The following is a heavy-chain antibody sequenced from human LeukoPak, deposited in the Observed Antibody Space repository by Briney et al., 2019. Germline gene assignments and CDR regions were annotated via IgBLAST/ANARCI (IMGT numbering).Heavy chain of an antibody. D-gene: IGHD5-12*01. CDR3: ARDGLRRYYYYYMDV. Sequence: GGSLRLSCAASGFTFSIYSMNWVRQAPGKGLEWVSSISTSSTYIDYADSMKGRFTISRDNAKKSLYLQMNSLRAEDTAVYYCARDGLRRYYYYYMDVWGKGTTVTVSS. CDR1: GFTFSIYS. CDR2: ISTSSTYI. J-gene: IGHJ6*03. V-gene: IGHV3-21*01.